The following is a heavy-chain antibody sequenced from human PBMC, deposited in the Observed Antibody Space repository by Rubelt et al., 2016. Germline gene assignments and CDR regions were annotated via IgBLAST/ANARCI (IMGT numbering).Heavy chain of an antibody. V-gene: IGHV3-74*01. D-gene: IGHD2-15*01. CDR1: GFTFSSSA. Sequence: EVQLLESGGDLVQPGGSLRLSCAASGFTFSSSAMSWVRQAPGRGLEWVSRINTDGSSTTYADSVKGRFTISRDNAKNTVYLQMNSLRAEDTAVYYCAREVDSALRYFNLWGRGTLVTVSS. J-gene: IGHJ2*01. CDR3: AREVDSALRYFNL. CDR2: INTDGSST.